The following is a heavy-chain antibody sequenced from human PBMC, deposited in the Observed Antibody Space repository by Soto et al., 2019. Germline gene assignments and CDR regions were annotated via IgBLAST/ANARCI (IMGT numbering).Heavy chain of an antibody. J-gene: IGHJ4*02. D-gene: IGHD2-2*01. CDR1: GYTFTTYA. CDR3: ARAGHDCSTNNCDMIDY. Sequence: SVKVSCKASGYTFTTYAMHWVRQAPGQRLEWMGWINAGNGKTKYSQKFQGRVTITRDTSATTAYMERSSLRSEDTAVYYCARAGHDCSTNNCDMIDYWGQGTLVTVSS. V-gene: IGHV1-3*01. CDR2: INAGNGKT.